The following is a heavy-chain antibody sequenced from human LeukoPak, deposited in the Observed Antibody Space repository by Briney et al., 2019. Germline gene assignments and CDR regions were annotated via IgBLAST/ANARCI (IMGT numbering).Heavy chain of an antibody. D-gene: IGHD1-26*01. CDR2: IHYSGST. Sequence: PSETLSLTCTVSGSMYNYYWSWIRQPPGKGLEWIGYIHYSGSTNYNPSLKSRVTMSLDTSKNQVSLKLNSVTAADTAVYYCARHISSGGTYAHFDYWGQGTLVTVSS. CDR1: GSMYNYY. V-gene: IGHV4-59*08. CDR3: ARHISSGGTYAHFDY. J-gene: IGHJ4*02.